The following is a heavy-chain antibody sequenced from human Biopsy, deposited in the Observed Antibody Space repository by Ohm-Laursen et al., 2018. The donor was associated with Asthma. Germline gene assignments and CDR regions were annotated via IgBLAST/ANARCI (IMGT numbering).Heavy chain of an antibody. CDR2: IYYSAST. Sequence: SQTLSLTWSVSGGPISSGVYYWSWIRQHPGKGLEWIGYIYYSASTFYNPSLKSRVTMSVDTSKNQFSLKLNSVTAADTAVYYCARSMIVADGSDAFDIWGQGTMVTVSS. V-gene: IGHV4-31*02. CDR1: GGPISSGVYY. J-gene: IGHJ3*02. CDR3: ARSMIVADGSDAFDI. D-gene: IGHD3-22*01.